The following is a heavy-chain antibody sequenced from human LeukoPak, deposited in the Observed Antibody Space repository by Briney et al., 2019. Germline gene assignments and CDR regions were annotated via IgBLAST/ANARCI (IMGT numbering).Heavy chain of an antibody. J-gene: IGHJ4*02. CDR2: IYYSGST. CDR3: ETTRSYGDYLDY. V-gene: IGHV4-59*08. CDR1: GGSISSYY. D-gene: IGHD4/OR15-4a*01. Sequence: SETLSLTCTVSGGSISSYYWSWIRQPPGKGLEWIGYIYYSGSTNYNPSLKSRVTISVDTSKNQFSLKLSSVTAADTAVYYCETTRSYGDYLDYWGQGTLVTVSS.